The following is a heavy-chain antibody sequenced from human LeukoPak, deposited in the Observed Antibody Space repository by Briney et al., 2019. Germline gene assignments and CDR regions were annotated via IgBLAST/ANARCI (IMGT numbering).Heavy chain of an antibody. J-gene: IGHJ4*02. Sequence: GGSLRLSCAASGFTFSSYAMSWVRQAPGKGLEWVSALSNSGGSTFYADSVKGRFTISRNTSKNTLYLQMNSLRAEDTAVYYCARSPTDRYYDGSGYFDFWGQGALVTVSS. CDR2: LSNSGGST. CDR1: GFTFSSYA. V-gene: IGHV3-23*01. CDR3: ARSPTDRYYDGSGYFDF. D-gene: IGHD3-22*01.